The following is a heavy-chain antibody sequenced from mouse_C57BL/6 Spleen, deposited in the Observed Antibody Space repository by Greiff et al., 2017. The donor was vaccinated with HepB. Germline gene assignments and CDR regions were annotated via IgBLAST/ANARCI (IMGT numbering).Heavy chain of an antibody. CDR1: GFSLTGYG. J-gene: IGHJ3*01. D-gene: IGHD1-1*01. V-gene: IGHV2-6*03. CDR3: ARDYSYGFAY. CDR2: IWSDGTT. Sequence: QVQLKQSGPGLVAPSQSLSITCTVSGFSLTGYGIHWVCQPPGRSLEWLVVIWSDGTTTYNSALKSRLSISKDNSKNQIFLKMNSLQTDDTAIYYCARDYSYGFAYWGQGTLVTVSA.